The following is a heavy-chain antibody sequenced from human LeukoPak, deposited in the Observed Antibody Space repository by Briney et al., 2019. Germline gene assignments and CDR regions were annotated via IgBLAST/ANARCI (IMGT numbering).Heavy chain of an antibody. CDR3: ATLGNYYYDSSGTGDY. CDR1: GGSISSYY. J-gene: IGHJ4*02. Sequence: SETLSLTCTVSGGSISSYYWSWLRQPPGKGLEWIGYIYYSESTNYNPSLKSRVTISVDTSKNQFSLKLSSVTAADTAVYYCATLGNYYYDSSGTGDYWGQGTLVTVSS. CDR2: IYYSEST. V-gene: IGHV4-59*01. D-gene: IGHD3-22*01.